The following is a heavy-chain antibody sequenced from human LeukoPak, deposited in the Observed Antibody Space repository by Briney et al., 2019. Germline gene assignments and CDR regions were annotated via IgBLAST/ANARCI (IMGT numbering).Heavy chain of an antibody. Sequence: SETLSLTCAVYGGSFSGYYWSCIRQPPGKGLEWIGEINHSGSTNYNPSLKSRVTISVDTSKNQFSLKLSSVTAADTAVYYCARRPEYCGGDCYSTTFDYWGQGTLVTVSS. CDR2: INHSGST. CDR1: GGSFSGYY. V-gene: IGHV4-34*01. J-gene: IGHJ4*02. CDR3: ARRPEYCGGDCYSTTFDY. D-gene: IGHD2-21*02.